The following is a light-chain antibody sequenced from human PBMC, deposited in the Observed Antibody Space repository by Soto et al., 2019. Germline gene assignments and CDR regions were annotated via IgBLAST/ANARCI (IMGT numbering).Light chain of an antibody. CDR3: QQYNNWPALT. CDR1: QSVSSN. CDR2: GAS. J-gene: IGKJ4*01. Sequence: EIVMTQSPATLSVSPGERATLSCRASQSVSSNLAWYQQKPGKAPRLLIYGASTKATGIPARFSGRGSGTEFTLTISSLQSEDFAVYYCQQYNNWPALTFGGGTKVDIK. V-gene: IGKV3-15*01.